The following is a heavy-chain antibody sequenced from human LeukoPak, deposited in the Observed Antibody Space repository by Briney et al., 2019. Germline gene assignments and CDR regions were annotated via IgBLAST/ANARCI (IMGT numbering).Heavy chain of an antibody. CDR3: ARDRLGDYDHSGYYDK. J-gene: IGHJ4*02. CDR1: GFTFSDYY. D-gene: IGHD3-22*01. CDR2: ICDSGRTI. Sequence: PGESLRLSCAASGFTFSDYYMSWIRQAPGKGLEWVSYICDSGRTIYYADSVKGRFTISRDNAKNSVYLQMNNLGAEDTAAYYCARDRLGDYDHSGYYDKWGQGTLVTVPS. V-gene: IGHV3-11*01.